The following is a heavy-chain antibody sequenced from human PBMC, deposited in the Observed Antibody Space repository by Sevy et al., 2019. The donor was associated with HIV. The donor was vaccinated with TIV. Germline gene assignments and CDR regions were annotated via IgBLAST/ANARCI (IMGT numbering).Heavy chain of an antibody. J-gene: IGHJ4*02. Sequence: GGSLRLSCAASGFTFSSYWMSWVRQAPGKGLEWVANIKQDGSEKYYVDYVKGRFTISRDNAKNSLYLQMNSLRAEDTAVYYCARVSVLRFLEWLLHNFDYWGQGTLVTVSS. CDR3: ARVSVLRFLEWLLHNFDY. D-gene: IGHD3-3*01. CDR2: IKQDGSEK. V-gene: IGHV3-7*03. CDR1: GFTFSSYW.